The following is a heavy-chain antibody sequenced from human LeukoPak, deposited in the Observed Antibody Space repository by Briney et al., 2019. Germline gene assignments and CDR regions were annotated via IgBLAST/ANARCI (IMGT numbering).Heavy chain of an antibody. CDR2: ISAYNGNT. J-gene: IGHJ4*02. D-gene: IGHD3-10*01. V-gene: IGHV1-18*01. CDR1: GYTFTSYG. Sequence: GASVKVSCKASGYTFTSYGISWVRQAPGQGLEWMGWISAYNGNTNYAQKLQGRVTMTTDTSTSTAYMELRSLRSDDTAVYYCARVYYYGSGSYDFDYWGQGTLVTVSS. CDR3: ARVYYYGSGSYDFDY.